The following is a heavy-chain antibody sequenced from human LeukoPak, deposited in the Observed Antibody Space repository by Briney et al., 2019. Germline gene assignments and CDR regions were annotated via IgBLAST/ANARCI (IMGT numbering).Heavy chain of an antibody. CDR1: GGSISSGGYS. V-gene: IGHV4-30-2*01. CDR3: ARGSPLDYGDYEDTPSTLWFDP. Sequence: SQTLSLTCAVSGGSISSGGYSWSWIRQPPGKGLEWIGYIYHSGSAYYNPSLKSRVTISVDRSKNQFSLKLSSVTAADTAVYYCARGSPLDYGDYEDTPSTLWFDPWGQGTLVTVSS. D-gene: IGHD4-17*01. J-gene: IGHJ5*02. CDR2: IYHSGSA.